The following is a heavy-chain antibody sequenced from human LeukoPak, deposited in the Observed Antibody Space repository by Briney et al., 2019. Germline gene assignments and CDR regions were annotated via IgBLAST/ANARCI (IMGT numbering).Heavy chain of an antibody. D-gene: IGHD3-10*01. V-gene: IGHV3-30*02. CDR3: AKDGGRITMIRGIKSHYMDV. Sequence: PGGSLRLSCAASGFTFSTYGMHWVRQAPGKGLEWVAFIRSDGSYKYYADSVKGRLTISRDNSKNTVYLQMNSLRVEDTALYYCAKDGGRITMIRGIKSHYMDVWGKGTTVIISS. CDR1: GFTFSTYG. J-gene: IGHJ6*03. CDR2: IRSDGSYK.